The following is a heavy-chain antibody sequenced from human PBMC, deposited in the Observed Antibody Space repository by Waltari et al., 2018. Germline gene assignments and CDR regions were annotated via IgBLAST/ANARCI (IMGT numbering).Heavy chain of an antibody. CDR3: ARIQRLALDY. Sequence: QVTLKESGPALVKPTQTLTLTCTFSGFSLSTSGMAVGWIRQPSRKTLEWLAHIYWDDDKRYSTSLKSRLTISKDTSKNQVVLTMTNMDPVDTATYYCARIQRLALDYWGQGVLVTVSS. J-gene: IGHJ4*02. CDR1: GFSLSTSGMA. V-gene: IGHV2-70*04. CDR2: IYWDDDK.